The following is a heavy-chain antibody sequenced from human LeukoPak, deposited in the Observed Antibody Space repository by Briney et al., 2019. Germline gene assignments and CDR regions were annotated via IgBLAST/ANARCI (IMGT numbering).Heavy chain of an antibody. J-gene: IGHJ4*02. Sequence: ASVKVSCKASGGTFSSYAISWVRQAPGQGLEWMGGIIPIFGTANYAQKFQGRVTITTDESTSTAYMELSSLRSEDTAVYYRASATRPGYSSSSGFDYWGQGTLVTVSS. D-gene: IGHD6-6*01. CDR2: IIPIFGTA. V-gene: IGHV1-69*05. CDR1: GGTFSSYA. CDR3: ASATRPGYSSSSGFDY.